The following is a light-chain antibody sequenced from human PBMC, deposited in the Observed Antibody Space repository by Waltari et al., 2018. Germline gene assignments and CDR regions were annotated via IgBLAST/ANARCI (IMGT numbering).Light chain of an antibody. V-gene: IGKV1-5*03. CDR1: QYVKNN. J-gene: IGKJ4*01. Sequence: DIQMTQSPSNLPASVGDRFTITCRASQYVKNNLAWFQQKPGKAPKVLIHKASRLESGVPSRFSGSGFGTEFILSISSLQPDDFATYYCQEYDSLPITFGGGTKVEIK. CDR3: QEYDSLPIT. CDR2: KAS.